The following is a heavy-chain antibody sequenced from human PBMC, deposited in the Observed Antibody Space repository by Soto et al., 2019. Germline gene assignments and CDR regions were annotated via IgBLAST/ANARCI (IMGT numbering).Heavy chain of an antibody. J-gene: IGHJ4*02. V-gene: IGHV1-69*08. Sequence: QVQLVQSGAEVKKPGSSVKVSCKASGGIFSSYTISWVRQAPGQGLEWMGRIIPILGIANYAQKFQGRVTTTADKSTSTGYRELRSLRSEGTAVYYCARDRGDGYNWGGGQGTLVTVSS. CDR2: IIPILGIA. CDR1: GGIFSSYT. CDR3: ARDRGDGYNWG. D-gene: IGHD5-12*01.